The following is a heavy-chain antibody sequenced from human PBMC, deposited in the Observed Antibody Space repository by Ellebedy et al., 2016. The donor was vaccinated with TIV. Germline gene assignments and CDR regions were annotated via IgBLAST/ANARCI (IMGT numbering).Heavy chain of an antibody. V-gene: IGHV3-7*01. CDR3: TTGHLSHGY. Sequence: LGGSLRLSCAASEFTFSTHWMTWVHQAPGKGLEWVAKINPDGGEKYHVDSVKGRFTISRDNTKNSLYLQMNSLRAEDTAVYYCTTGHLSHGYWGQGTLVTVSS. D-gene: IGHD4-17*01. CDR2: INPDGGEK. J-gene: IGHJ4*02. CDR1: EFTFSTHW.